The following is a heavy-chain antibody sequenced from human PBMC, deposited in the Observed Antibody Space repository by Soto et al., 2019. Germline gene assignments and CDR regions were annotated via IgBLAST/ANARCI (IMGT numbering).Heavy chain of an antibody. V-gene: IGHV4-38-2*01. D-gene: IGHD2-15*01. Sequence: ETLSLTCDVSVEPMTGGYYWGWIRQSPGKGLEWIGSIYYGGTTYYNPSLRSRLAISIDTSKNQFSLRLSSVTAADTALYYCARGWYYFDVWGQGSLVTSPQ. CDR3: ARGWYYFDV. CDR2: IYYGGTT. CDR1: VEPMTGGYY. J-gene: IGHJ4*02.